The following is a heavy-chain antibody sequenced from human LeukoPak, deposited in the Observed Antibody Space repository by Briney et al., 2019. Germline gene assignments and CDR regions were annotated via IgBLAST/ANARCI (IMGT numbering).Heavy chain of an antibody. CDR1: GGTFSSYA. V-gene: IGHV1-69*04. CDR2: IIAIPGIA. D-gene: IGHD2-8*01. Sequence: GAAVKVSCKASGGTFSSYAISWVRQAPGQGLEWMGRIIAIPGIANYAQKLQGRVTSTADKSTSTAYMELSSLRSEDTAVYYCARENGTIPYYFDYWGQGTLVTVSS. J-gene: IGHJ4*02. CDR3: ARENGTIPYYFDY.